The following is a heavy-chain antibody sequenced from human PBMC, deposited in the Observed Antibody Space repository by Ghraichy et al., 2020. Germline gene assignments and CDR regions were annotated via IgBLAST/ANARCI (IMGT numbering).Heavy chain of an antibody. CDR2: ITSNIDYT. J-gene: IGHJ2*01. D-gene: IGHD1-1*01. Sequence: GGSLRLSCAASGFTFSSYTMNWVRQAPGKGLEWVSSITSNIDYTYYGDSVKGRFTFSRDNAKNSLYLQMNSLRAEDTAVYYCARGSTGTNAEECYFDLWGRGTLVTVSS. CDR1: GFTFSSYT. V-gene: IGHV3-21*01. CDR3: ARGSTGTNAEECYFDL.